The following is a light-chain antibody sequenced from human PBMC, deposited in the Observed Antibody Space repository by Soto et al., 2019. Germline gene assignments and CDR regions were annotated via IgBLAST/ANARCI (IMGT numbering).Light chain of an antibody. CDR2: GAS. CDR3: QQYYNWPQYT. CDR1: QSVSSN. V-gene: IGKV3-15*01. Sequence: EILMTQYPATLSLSHGGRPTLSCGASQSVSSNLARYQQKPGQAPRLLIYGASTRATGIPPRFSGSGSGAEFTLTISSLQSEDFAIYYCQQYYNWPQYTFGQGTKVDI. J-gene: IGKJ2*01.